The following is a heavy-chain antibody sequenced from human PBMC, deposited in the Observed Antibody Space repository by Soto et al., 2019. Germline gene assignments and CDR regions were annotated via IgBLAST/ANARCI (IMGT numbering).Heavy chain of an antibody. D-gene: IGHD6-13*01. CDR1: GGSFSGYY. V-gene: IGHV4-34*01. CDR3: ARGHKRIAAAGNRGKFDY. Sequence: SETLSLTCAVYGGSFSGYYWSWIRQPPGKGLEWIGEINHSGSTNYNPSLKSRVTISVDTSKNQFSLKLSSVTAADTAVYYCARGHKRIAAAGNRGKFDYWGQGTLVTVSS. J-gene: IGHJ4*02. CDR2: INHSGST.